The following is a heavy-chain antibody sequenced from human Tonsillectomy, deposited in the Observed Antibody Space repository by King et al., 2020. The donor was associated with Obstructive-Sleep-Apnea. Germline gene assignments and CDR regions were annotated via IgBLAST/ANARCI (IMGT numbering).Heavy chain of an antibody. CDR3: AGGDYYDSSGSYYPLDY. CDR2: IIPILGVA. J-gene: IGHJ4*02. Sequence: VQLVQSGAEVKKPGSSVKVSCKVSGGTFSSYAISWVRQAPGQGLEWMGRIIPILGVANNAQKFQGRVTSTADKSTRTAYMELSSLRSEDTAVYYCAGGDYYDSSGSYYPLDYWGQGTLVTVSS. CDR1: GGTFSSYA. D-gene: IGHD3-22*01. V-gene: IGHV1-69*09.